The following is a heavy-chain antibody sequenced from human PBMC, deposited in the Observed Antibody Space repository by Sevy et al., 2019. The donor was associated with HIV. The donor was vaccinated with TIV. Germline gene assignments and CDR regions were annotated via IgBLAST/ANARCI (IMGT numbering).Heavy chain of an antibody. V-gene: IGHV3-30*18. CDR3: AKDVTGFYGMDV. Sequence: GGCLRLSCEVSGLSVTNNGMHWVRQAPGKGLEWVAVISYDGINKYYGDSVKGRVIISRDRSKNTLYLQMNILRIEDTAVYYCAKDVTGFYGMDVWGQGTTVTVSS. CDR2: ISYDGINK. D-gene: IGHD2-8*02. CDR1: GLSVTNNG. J-gene: IGHJ6*02.